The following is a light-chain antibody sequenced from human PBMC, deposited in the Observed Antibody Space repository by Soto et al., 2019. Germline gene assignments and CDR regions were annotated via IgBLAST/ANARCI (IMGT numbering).Light chain of an antibody. J-gene: IGKJ2*01. CDR2: GAS. CDR3: QQYDNSPGYT. CDR1: QSVSSSY. Sequence: EIVLTQSPCTLSLSPGERATLSCRASQSVSSSYLAWYQQKTGQAPRLLFYGASSRAPGIPDRFSGSGSGTDFTLTISRLEPADFAVYYCQQYDNSPGYTFGQGTKVDI. V-gene: IGKV3-20*01.